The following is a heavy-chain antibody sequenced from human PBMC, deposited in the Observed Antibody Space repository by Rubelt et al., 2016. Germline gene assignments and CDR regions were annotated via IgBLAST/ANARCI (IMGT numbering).Heavy chain of an antibody. J-gene: IGHJ2*01. D-gene: IGHD4-23*01. CDR1: GGSISSSSYY. Sequence: QLQLQESGPGLVKPSETLSLTCTVSGGSISSSSYYWGWICQPPGKGLEWIGSIYYSGCTYYNPTLKSRVTISVDTSKNQFALKLSSVTAADTAVYYCARKGKRDWYFDLWGRGTLVTVSS. V-gene: IGHV4-39*07. CDR3: ARKGKRDWYFDL. CDR2: IYYSGCT.